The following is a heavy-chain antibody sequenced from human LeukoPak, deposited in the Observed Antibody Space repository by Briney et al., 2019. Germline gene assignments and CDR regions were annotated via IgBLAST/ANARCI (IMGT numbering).Heavy chain of an antibody. CDR1: GGTFSSYA. J-gene: IGHJ6*03. CDR2: IIPIFGTA. D-gene: IGHD3-10*01. Sequence: ASVKVSCKASGGTFSSYAISWVRRAPGQGLEWMGGIIPIFGTANYAQKFQGRVTITTDESTSTAYMELSSLRSEDTAVYYCARVFSFGEPPGYYYMDVWGKGTTVTVSS. V-gene: IGHV1-69*05. CDR3: ARVFSFGEPPGYYYMDV.